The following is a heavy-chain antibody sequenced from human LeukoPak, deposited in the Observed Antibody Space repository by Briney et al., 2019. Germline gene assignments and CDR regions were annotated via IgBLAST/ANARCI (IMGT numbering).Heavy chain of an antibody. V-gene: IGHV3-21*01. CDR3: ASSLVVINAPFDY. CDR2: ISSSSSYI. J-gene: IGHJ4*02. Sequence: GGSLRLSCAASGFTFSSYSMNWVRQAPGKGLEWVSSISSSSSYIYYADSVKGRFTISRDNAKNSLYLQMNCLRAEDTAVYYCASSLVVINAPFDYWGQGTLVTVSS. CDR1: GFTFSSYS. D-gene: IGHD3-22*01.